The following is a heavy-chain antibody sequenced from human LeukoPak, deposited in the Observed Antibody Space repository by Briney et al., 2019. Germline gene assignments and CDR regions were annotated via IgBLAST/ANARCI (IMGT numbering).Heavy chain of an antibody. Sequence: GGSLRLSCAASGFTFSNAWMSWVRQAPGKGLEWVGRIKSKTDGGTTDYAAPVKGRFTISRDDSKNTLYLQMNSLETEDTAVYYCTTGMYYDFWSGYYRTTDYWGQGTVVTVSS. CDR2: IKSKTDGGTT. CDR1: GFTFSNAW. V-gene: IGHV3-15*01. CDR3: TTGMYYDFWSGYYRTTDY. D-gene: IGHD3-3*01. J-gene: IGHJ4*02.